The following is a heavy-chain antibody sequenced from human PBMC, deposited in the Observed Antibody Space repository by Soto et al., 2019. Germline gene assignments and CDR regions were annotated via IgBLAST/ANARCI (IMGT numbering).Heavy chain of an antibody. CDR2: IYHGGSI. CDR1: GYSMTSGYY. V-gene: IGHV4-38-2*01. CDR3: TRTFDYYGMDV. J-gene: IGHJ6*02. Sequence: SETLSLTCAVSGYSMTSGYYCGWVRQPPGKGPEWLGSIYHGGSIYYNPSLKSRVTISLDTSKNHFSLDLTSVTAADTAVYYCTRTFDYYGMDVWGQGTTVTVSS. D-gene: IGHD3-3*01.